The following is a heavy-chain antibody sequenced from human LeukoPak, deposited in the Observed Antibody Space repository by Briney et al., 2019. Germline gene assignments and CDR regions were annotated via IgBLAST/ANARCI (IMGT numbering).Heavy chain of an antibody. CDR3: ARGTWNGYMFDY. CDR1: DDSLNNYY. V-gene: IGHV4-59*01. Sequence: SETLSLTCTVSDDSLNNYYWNWLRQPPAQGLERIGYIYYSGHTNYNPSLTSRIAISIYTSKNQFSLKLNSLTAADTAVYYCARGTWNGYMFDYWGQGSLVTVTS. J-gene: IGHJ4*02. D-gene: IGHD5-24*01. CDR2: IYYSGHT.